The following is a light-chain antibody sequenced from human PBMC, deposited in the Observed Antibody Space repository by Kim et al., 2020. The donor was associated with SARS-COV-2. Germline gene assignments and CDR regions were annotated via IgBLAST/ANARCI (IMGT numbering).Light chain of an antibody. Sequence: EPASISCRSSQSLLHSNGYNYFDWYLQKPGQAPQLLIYLGSNRASGVPDRFSGSGAGTDFTLKISRVEAEDVGVYYCMQALEFPYTFGQGTKLEI. J-gene: IGKJ2*01. CDR1: QSLLHSNGYNY. CDR2: LGS. V-gene: IGKV2-28*01. CDR3: MQALEFPYT.